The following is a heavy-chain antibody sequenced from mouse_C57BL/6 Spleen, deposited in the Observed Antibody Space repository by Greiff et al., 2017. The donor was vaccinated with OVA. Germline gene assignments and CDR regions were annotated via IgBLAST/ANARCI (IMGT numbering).Heavy chain of an antibody. J-gene: IGHJ1*03. CDR3: TRRGDYDYFWYFDV. CDR1: GYTFTDYE. Sequence: QVHVKQSGAELVRPGASVTLSCKASGYTFTDYEMHWVKQTPVHGLEWIGAIDPETGGTAYNQKFKGKAILTADKSSSTAYMELRSLTSEDSAVYYCTRRGDYDYFWYFDVWGTGTTVTVSS. V-gene: IGHV1-15*01. D-gene: IGHD2-4*01. CDR2: IDPETGGT.